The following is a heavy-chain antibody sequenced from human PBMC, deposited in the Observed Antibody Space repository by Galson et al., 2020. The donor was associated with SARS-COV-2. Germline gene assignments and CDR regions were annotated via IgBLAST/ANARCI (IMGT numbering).Heavy chain of an antibody. CDR2: IYYTGTT. CDR1: GGSIASYY. J-gene: IGHJ6*03. CDR3: ARGDYSISHFPYYYVDV. Sequence: SETLSLMCTVSGGSIASYYGSWIRQSPGKGLEWIGYIYYTGTTKYNPSLTSRVTMSVDASTNQFSLKLSSVTSADTAVYYCARGDYSISHFPYYYVDVGGKGTTVTVSS. D-gene: IGHD6-13*01. V-gene: IGHV4-59*01.